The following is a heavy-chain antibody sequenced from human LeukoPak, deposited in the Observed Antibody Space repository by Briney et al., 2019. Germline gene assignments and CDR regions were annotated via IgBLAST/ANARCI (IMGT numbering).Heavy chain of an antibody. J-gene: IGHJ4*02. CDR1: SGSIGTYD. V-gene: IGHV4-59*12. CDR2: IYKTWTT. D-gene: IGHD1-26*01. CDR3: ASGPWELDY. Sequence: PSETLSLTCTVSSGSIGTYDWAWIRQPPGKALEWIGYIYKTWTTKYNPSLQTRVIISVDTSKSQLSLKLTSVTAADTAVYYCASGPWELDYWGQGTLVTVSS.